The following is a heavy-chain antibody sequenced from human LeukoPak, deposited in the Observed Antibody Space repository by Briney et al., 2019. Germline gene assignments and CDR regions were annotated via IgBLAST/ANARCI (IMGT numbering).Heavy chain of an antibody. J-gene: IGHJ5*02. Sequence: ASVKVSCKASGYTFTSYGISWVRQAPGQGLEWMGWISAYNGNTNYAQKLQGRVTMTTDTSTSTAYMELRSLRSDDTAVYYCAVRGYCSGGSCYSRWFDPWGQGTLVTVYS. CDR3: AVRGYCSGGSCYSRWFDP. V-gene: IGHV1-18*01. CDR2: ISAYNGNT. CDR1: GYTFTSYG. D-gene: IGHD2-15*01.